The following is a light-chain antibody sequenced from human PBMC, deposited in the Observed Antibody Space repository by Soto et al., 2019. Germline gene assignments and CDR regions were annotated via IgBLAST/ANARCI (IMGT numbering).Light chain of an antibody. V-gene: IGKV2-28*01. J-gene: IGKJ2*01. CDR2: LGS. CDR1: QRLLHSNGDNY. CDR3: MQALQTPPT. Sequence: DIVMTQSPLSLPVTPGEPASISCRSSQRLLHSNGDNYLDWYLQKPGQSPQLLIYLGSNRSSGVPDRFSGSGSGTDFTLKISRVEAEDVGVYYCMQALQTPPTFGQGNKLEIK.